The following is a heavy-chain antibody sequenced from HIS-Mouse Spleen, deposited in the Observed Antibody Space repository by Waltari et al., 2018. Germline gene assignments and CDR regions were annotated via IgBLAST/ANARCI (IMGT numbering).Heavy chain of an antibody. CDR1: GSTFSSYG. J-gene: IGHJ4*02. CDR3: AKDKHHAFDY. Sequence: QVQLVESGGGVVRPGRSLRLSCAASGSTFSSYGMPWVRQAPGKGLEWVAVISYDGSNKYYADSVKGRFTISRDNSKNTLYLQMNSLRAEDTAVYYCAKDKHHAFDYWGQGTLVTVSS. V-gene: IGHV3-30*18. CDR2: ISYDGSNK.